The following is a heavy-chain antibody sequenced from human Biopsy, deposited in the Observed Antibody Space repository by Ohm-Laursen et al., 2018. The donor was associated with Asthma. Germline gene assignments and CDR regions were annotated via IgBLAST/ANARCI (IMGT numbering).Heavy chain of an antibody. CDR1: GFTFRTYA. J-gene: IGHJ3*02. D-gene: IGHD5-12*01. V-gene: IGHV3-30*18. CDR3: AKIEDARFVGYALDI. CDR2: ISSEGSWK. Sequence: SLRLSCAAFGFTFRTYAMDWVRQAPGRGLEWLADISSEGSWKNYADSVTGRFTISRDNARNTLTLVMNSLRPEDTAVYYCAKIEDARFVGYALDIWGQGTKVIVSA.